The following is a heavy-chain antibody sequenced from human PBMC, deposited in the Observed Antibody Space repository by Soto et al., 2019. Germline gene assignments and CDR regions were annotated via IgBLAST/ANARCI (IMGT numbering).Heavy chain of an antibody. Sequence: SETLSLTCTFSCGSIISGDYYWSWIRQPPGKCLEWIGYIYYSGSTYYNPSLKSRVTISVDTSKNQFSLKLSSVTAADTAVYYCASANSGYYANWFDPWGQGTLVTVSS. CDR2: IYYSGST. CDR1: CGSIISGDYY. D-gene: IGHD3-22*01. V-gene: IGHV4-30-4*01. CDR3: ASANSGYYANWFDP. J-gene: IGHJ5*02.